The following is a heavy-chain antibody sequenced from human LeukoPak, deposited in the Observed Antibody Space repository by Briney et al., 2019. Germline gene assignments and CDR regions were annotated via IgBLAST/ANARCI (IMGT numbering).Heavy chain of an antibody. CDR3: ARGPGGEGGFFYYFGLDV. Sequence: GGSLRLSCAASGSTFSSYAMNWVRQAPGKGLEWVSSVSSSSTNKFYADSVEGRFTISRDNAKNSVFLQMNSLRDDDTGIYYCARGPGGEGGFFYYFGLDVWGQGTTVTVS. J-gene: IGHJ6*02. V-gene: IGHV3-21*04. CDR2: VSSSSTNK. CDR1: GSTFSSYA. D-gene: IGHD2-21*01.